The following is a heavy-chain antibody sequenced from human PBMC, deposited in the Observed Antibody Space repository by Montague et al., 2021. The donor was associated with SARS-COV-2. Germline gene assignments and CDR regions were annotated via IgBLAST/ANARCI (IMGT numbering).Heavy chain of an antibody. Sequence: SLRLSYAASGFTVNSNYMSWVRQAPGKGLEWVALIYSGGDTTYAVSVRDRFTISRDNSKNTLYLQMNSLRVEDTAVSYCARGGVGATWAFDIWGQGTMVTVSS. CDR3: ARGGVGATWAFDI. D-gene: IGHD1-26*01. CDR1: GFTVNSNY. V-gene: IGHV3-53*01. J-gene: IGHJ3*02. CDR2: IYSGGDT.